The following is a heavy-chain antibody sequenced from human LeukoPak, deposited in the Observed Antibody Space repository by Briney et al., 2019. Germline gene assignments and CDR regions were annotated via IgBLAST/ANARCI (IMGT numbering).Heavy chain of an antibody. CDR3: ARGLLLRGFWFDP. Sequence: SVKVSCTASGYTFTSYYMHWVRQAPGQGLEWMGGIIPIFGTANYAQKFQGRVTITADESTSTAYMELSSLRSEDTAVYYCARGLLLRGFWFDPWGQGTLVTVSS. CDR1: GYTFTSYY. D-gene: IGHD2-15*01. CDR2: IIPIFGTA. V-gene: IGHV1-69*13. J-gene: IGHJ5*02.